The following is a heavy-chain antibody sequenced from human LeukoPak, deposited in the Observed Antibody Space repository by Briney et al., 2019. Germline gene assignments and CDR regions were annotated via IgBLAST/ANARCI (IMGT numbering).Heavy chain of an antibody. J-gene: IGHJ4*02. CDR3: ATSTGGGSFDY. Sequence: GESLKISCKGSGYSFTNYWIGWVRQMPGKGLECMGILYPGDSDARYGPSFQGQVPISADKSITTAYLQWSSLKASDTAMYYCATSTGGGSFDYWGQGTLVTVSS. D-gene: IGHD2-15*01. V-gene: IGHV5-51*01. CDR1: GYSFTNYW. CDR2: LYPGDSDA.